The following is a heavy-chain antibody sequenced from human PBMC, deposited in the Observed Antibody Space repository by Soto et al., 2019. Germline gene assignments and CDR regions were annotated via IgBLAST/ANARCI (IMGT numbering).Heavy chain of an antibody. V-gene: IGHV3-30*18. J-gene: IGHJ4*02. CDR3: AKDPHHYGDDPSYFDY. CDR1: GFTFSSYG. D-gene: IGHD4-17*01. Sequence: GGSLRLSCAASGFTFSSYGMHWVRQAPGKGLEWVAVISYDGSNKYYADSVKGRFTISRDNSKNTLYLQMNSLRAEDTAVYYCAKDPHHYGDDPSYFDYWGQGTLVTVSS. CDR2: ISYDGSNK.